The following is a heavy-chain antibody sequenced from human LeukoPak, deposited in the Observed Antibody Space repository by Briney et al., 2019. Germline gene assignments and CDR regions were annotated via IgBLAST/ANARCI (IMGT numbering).Heavy chain of an antibody. Sequence: PGVSLRLSCAASGFTFSSYGMSRVRQAPGKGLEWVSAISGSGGITDYADSVMGRFSISRDNSKNTLYLQMNSLRADDTAVYYCAAHIRDGYNGVYWGQGTLVTVSS. CDR3: AAHIRDGYNGVY. CDR2: ISGSGGIT. D-gene: IGHD5-24*01. J-gene: IGHJ4*02. CDR1: GFTFSSYG. V-gene: IGHV3-23*01.